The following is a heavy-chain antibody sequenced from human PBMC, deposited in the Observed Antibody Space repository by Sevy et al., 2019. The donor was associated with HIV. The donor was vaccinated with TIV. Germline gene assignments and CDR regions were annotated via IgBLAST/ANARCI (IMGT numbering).Heavy chain of an antibody. V-gene: IGHV3-9*01. CDR2: INWDGSEK. Sequence: GGSLRLSCATSGFSFNDYAMHWVRQAPGKGLEWVSGINWDGSEKDYADSVEGRFTISRNNDKKSLYLQMSSPRREDTALYFCARGGFYFGSEDYYGKAGYDSWGPGTVVTVSS. CDR3: ARGGFYFGSEDYYGKAGYDS. D-gene: IGHD3-10*01. J-gene: IGHJ4*02. CDR1: GFSFNDYA.